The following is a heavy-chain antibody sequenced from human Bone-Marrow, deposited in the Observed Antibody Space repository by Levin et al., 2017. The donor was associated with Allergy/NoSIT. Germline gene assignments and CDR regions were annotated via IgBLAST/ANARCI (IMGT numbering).Heavy chain of an antibody. J-gene: IGHJ4*02. D-gene: IGHD4-17*01. V-gene: IGHV3-30-3*01. CDR1: GFTFSNYP. CDR3: ARNLDYGEDY. CDR2: ISYDENNK. Sequence: HAGGSLRLSCAASGFTFSNYPMHWVRQAPGKGLEWVAVISYDENNKYYADSVKGRFTISRDNSKNTLYMQMNSLRPEDTAVYYCARNLDYGEDYWGQGTLVTVSS.